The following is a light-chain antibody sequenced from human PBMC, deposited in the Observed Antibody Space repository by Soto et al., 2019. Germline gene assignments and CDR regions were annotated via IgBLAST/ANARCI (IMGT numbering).Light chain of an antibody. V-gene: IGLV2-14*03. CDR3: CSYAGSSTYV. Sequence: QSALTQPASVSGAPGQSIAISCTGTSSDVGGYNYVSWYQHHPGKAPKLMVYDVSNRPSGVSNRFSGSKSGNTASLTISGLQAEDEADYYCCSYAGSSTYVFGTGTKVTVL. CDR2: DVS. CDR1: SSDVGGYNY. J-gene: IGLJ1*01.